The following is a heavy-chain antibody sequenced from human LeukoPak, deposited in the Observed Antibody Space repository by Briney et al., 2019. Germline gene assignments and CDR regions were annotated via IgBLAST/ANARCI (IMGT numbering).Heavy chain of an antibody. J-gene: IGHJ4*02. Sequence: SETLSLTCAVYGGSFSGYYWSWIRQPPGKGLEWIGEINHSGSTNYNPSLKSRVTISVDTSKNQFSLKLSSVTAADTAVYYCARGSDYSSYGPWGYWGQGTLVTVSS. CDR1: GGSFSGYY. CDR3: ARGSDYSSYGPWGY. CDR2: INHSGST. V-gene: IGHV4-34*01. D-gene: IGHD4-11*01.